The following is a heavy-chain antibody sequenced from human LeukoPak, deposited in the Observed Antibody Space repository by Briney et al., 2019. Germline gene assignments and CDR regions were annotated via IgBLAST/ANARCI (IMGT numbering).Heavy chain of an antibody. CDR1: GFTFSSYA. Sequence: PGGSLRLSCAAPGFTFSSYAMSWVRQAPGKGLEWVSSISGSGGSTYYADSVKGRFTISRDNSKNTLYLQMNSLRAEDTAVYYCAKGTNYDFWSGYYHAFDIWGQGTMVTVSS. CDR2: ISGSGGST. D-gene: IGHD3-3*01. V-gene: IGHV3-23*01. CDR3: AKGTNYDFWSGYYHAFDI. J-gene: IGHJ3*02.